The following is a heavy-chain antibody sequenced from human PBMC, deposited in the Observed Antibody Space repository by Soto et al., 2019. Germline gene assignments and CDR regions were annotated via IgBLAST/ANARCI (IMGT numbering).Heavy chain of an antibody. J-gene: IGHJ4*02. V-gene: IGHV3-21*02. Sequence: EVQLVESGGGLVKPGGSLRLSCAASGFTFSSYSMNWVRQAPGKALEWVASISGDSIHRLCADSVKGRFTISRDDAKSSVFLQVTSLRGDDTAVYYCARFETVTPIGTEYWGQGTLITVSS. CDR1: GFTFSSYS. D-gene: IGHD4-17*01. CDR3: ARFETVTPIGTEY. CDR2: ISGDSIHR.